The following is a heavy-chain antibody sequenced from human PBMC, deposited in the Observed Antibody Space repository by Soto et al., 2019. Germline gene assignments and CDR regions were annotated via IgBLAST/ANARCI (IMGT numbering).Heavy chain of an antibody. CDR1: GFTFTSSA. V-gene: IGHV1-58*02. CDR3: AADSNWNDSDAFDI. Sequence: SVKVSCKASGFTFTSSAMQWVRQARGQRLEWIGWIVVGSGNTNYAQKFQERVTITRDMSTSTAYMELSSLRSEDTAVYYCAADSNWNDSDAFDIWGQGTMVTVSS. CDR2: IVVGSGNT. D-gene: IGHD1-20*01. J-gene: IGHJ3*02.